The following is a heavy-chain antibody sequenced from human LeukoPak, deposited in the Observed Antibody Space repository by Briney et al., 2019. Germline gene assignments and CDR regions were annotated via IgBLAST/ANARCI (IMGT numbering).Heavy chain of an antibody. CDR2: MNPNSGNT. Sequence: TSVKVSCKASGYTFTGYYMHWVRQATGQGLEWMGWMNPNSGNTGYAQKFQGRVTMTRNTSISTAYMELSSLRSEDTAVYYCARGGGWYRRRFDPWGQGTLVTVSS. D-gene: IGHD6-19*01. V-gene: IGHV1-8*02. CDR3: ARGGGWYRRRFDP. CDR1: GYTFTGYY. J-gene: IGHJ5*02.